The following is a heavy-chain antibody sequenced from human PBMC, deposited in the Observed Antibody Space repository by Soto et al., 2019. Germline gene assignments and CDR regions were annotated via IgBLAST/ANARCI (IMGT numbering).Heavy chain of an antibody. D-gene: IGHD2-8*02. CDR1: GFICSSYD. J-gene: IGHJ3*02. Sequence: LRLSCAVSGFICSSYDMSWVRQAPGKGLEWVSTILVSGSTHYEDSVKGRFTISRDTSRNTVYLQMNSLTAGDTAVYYCAKATATGGGAFEIYGQGTMVTVSS. CDR3: AKATATGGGAFEI. V-gene: IGHV3-23*01. CDR2: ILVSGST.